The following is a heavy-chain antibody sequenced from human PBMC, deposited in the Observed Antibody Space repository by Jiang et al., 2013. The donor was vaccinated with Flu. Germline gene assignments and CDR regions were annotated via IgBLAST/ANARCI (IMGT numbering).Heavy chain of an antibody. V-gene: IGHV1-69*01. CDR1: GGTFSSYA. CDR3: ARENGISSGWYYYYGMDV. J-gene: IGHJ6*02. D-gene: IGHD6-19*01. CDR2: IIPIFGTA. Sequence: SGAEVKKPGSSVKVSCKASGGTFSSYAISWVRQAPGQGLEWMGGIIPIFGTANYAQKFQGRVTITADESTSTAYMELSSLRSEDTAVYYCARENGISSGWYYYYGMDVWGQGTTVTVSS.